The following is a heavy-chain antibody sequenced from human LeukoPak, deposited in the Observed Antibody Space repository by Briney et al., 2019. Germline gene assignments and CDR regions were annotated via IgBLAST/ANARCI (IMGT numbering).Heavy chain of an antibody. J-gene: IGHJ4*02. CDR3: ARETASSSWPDY. CDR1: GYTFTGYF. V-gene: IGHV1-2*02. Sequence: ASVKVSCKASGYTFTGYFMHWVRQAPGQGLEWMGWINPNSGATNFAQKFQGRVTMTRGTSISTAYMELSRLTSDDTAVYYCARETASSSWPDYWGQGTLVTVSS. D-gene: IGHD6-13*01. CDR2: INPNSGAT.